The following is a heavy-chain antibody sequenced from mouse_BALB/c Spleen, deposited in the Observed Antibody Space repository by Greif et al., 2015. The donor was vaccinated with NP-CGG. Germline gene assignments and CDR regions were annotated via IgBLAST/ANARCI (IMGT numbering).Heavy chain of an antibody. CDR1: GYAFSSSW. V-gene: IGHV1-82*01. J-gene: IGHJ4*01. CDR3: ALYRYALYYAMDY. D-gene: IGHD2-14*01. Sequence: QVQLQQSGPELVKPGASVKISCKASGYAFSSSWMNWVKQRPGQGLEWIGRIYPGDGDTNYNGKFKGKATLTADKSSSTAYMQLSSLTSVDSAVYFCALYRYALYYAMDYWGQGTSVTVSS. CDR2: IYPGDGDT.